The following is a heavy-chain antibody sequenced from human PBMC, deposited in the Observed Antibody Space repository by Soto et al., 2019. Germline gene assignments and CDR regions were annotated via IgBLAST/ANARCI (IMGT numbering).Heavy chain of an antibody. CDR2: ITSSGSTT. J-gene: IGHJ4*02. D-gene: IGHD5-18*01. Sequence: QVQLVESGGDLVKPGGSLRLSCAASGFTFSDYYMSWIRQAPGKGLEWVSSITSSGSTTYYTDSVKGRFTISRDNAKNFLYLQMNSLRAEDTAVYYCARERYSYGPYYFDYWGQGTLVTASS. CDR3: ARERYSYGPYYFDY. V-gene: IGHV3-11*01. CDR1: GFTFSDYY.